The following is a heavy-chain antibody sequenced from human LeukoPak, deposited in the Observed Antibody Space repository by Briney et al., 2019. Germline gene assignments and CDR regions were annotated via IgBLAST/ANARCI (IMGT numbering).Heavy chain of an antibody. CDR2: IYWDDAK. J-gene: IGHJ4*02. D-gene: IGHD2-21*02. CDR1: GFSLNPSGVG. V-gene: IGHV2-5*02. CDR3: VHRNIMVVTPSFDY. Sequence: SGPTLVNPTQTLTLTCTFSGFSLNPSGVGVGWIRQPPGKALEWLALIYWDDAKRYSPSLKSRLTITKDTSKNQVVLTMTNIDPVDTATYYCVHRNIMVVTPSFDYWGQGTLVTVSS.